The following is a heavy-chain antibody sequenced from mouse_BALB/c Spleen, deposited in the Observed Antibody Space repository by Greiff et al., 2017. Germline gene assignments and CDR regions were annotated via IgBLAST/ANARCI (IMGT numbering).Heavy chain of an antibody. CDR2: ISSGGSYT. J-gene: IGHJ3*01. Sequence: EVQRVESGGGLVKPGGSLKLSCAASGFTFSSYAMSWVRQSPEKRLEWVAEISSGGSYTYYPDTVTGRFTISRDNAKNTLYLEMSSLRSEDTAMYYCARDRGYGSSYAWFAYWGQGTLVTVSA. D-gene: IGHD1-1*01. CDR1: GFTFSSYA. V-gene: IGHV5-9-4*01. CDR3: ARDRGYGSSYAWFAY.